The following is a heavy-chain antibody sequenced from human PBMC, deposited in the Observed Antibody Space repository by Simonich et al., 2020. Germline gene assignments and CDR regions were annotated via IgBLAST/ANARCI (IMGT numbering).Heavy chain of an antibody. D-gene: IGHD6-13*01. CDR3: ARHAGFAFDI. J-gene: IGHJ3*02. V-gene: IGHV4-39*01. CDR2: IYYSGST. Sequence: QLQLQESGPGLVKPSETLSLTCTVSGGSISSSSYYWGWIRQPPGKGVDWIGSIYYSGSTYYNPSLKSRVTISVDTYNNQFSLKLSSVTAADTAVYYCARHAGFAFDIWGQGTMVTVSS. CDR1: GGSISSSSYY.